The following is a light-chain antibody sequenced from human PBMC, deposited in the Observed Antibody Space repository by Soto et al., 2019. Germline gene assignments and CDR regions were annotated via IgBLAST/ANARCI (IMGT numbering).Light chain of an antibody. CDR3: QQYNSYPWT. V-gene: IGKV1-5*03. J-gene: IGKJ1*01. Sequence: DIQMTQSPSTLSASVGDRVTITCRASQSISSWLAWYQQKPGKAPKLLNYKASSLESGVPSRFSGSGSGTEFTLTSSSLQPDDFATYYCQQYNSYPWTFGQGNKVEIK. CDR2: KAS. CDR1: QSISSW.